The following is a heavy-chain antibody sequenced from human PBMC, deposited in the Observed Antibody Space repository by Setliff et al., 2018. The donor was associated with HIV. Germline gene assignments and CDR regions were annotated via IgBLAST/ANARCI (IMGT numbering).Heavy chain of an antibody. J-gene: IGHJ4*02. CDR1: GYTFSTNA. V-gene: IGHV1-3*01. CDR2: INVGNDNT. Sequence: ASVKVSCKAFGYTFSTNAIHWVRQAPGQRLEWMGWINVGNDNTKYSQNFQGRVTFSRDTSASTAYMELSSLRSEDTAVYYCARTVNDYGDYYFDYWGQGTLVTVSS. CDR3: ARTVNDYGDYYFDY. D-gene: IGHD4-17*01.